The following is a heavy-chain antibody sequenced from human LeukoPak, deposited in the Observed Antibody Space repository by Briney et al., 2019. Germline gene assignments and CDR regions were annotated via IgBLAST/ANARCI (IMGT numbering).Heavy chain of an antibody. CDR3: VSFFWRGYYTGGYFDY. J-gene: IGHJ4*02. Sequence: SETLSLTYTVSGGSISSSDYYWGWIRQPPGKGLEWIGNIYHSGSTFYNPSLTSRVTISVDTSKNQFSLRLSSVTAADTAVYYCVSFFWRGYYTGGYFDYGGQEPLVTVP. CDR1: GGSISSSDYY. V-gene: IGHV4-39*01. CDR2: IYHSGST. D-gene: IGHD3-3*01.